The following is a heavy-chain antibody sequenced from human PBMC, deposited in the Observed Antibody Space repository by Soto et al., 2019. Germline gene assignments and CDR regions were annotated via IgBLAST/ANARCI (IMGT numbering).Heavy chain of an antibody. D-gene: IGHD3-22*01. V-gene: IGHV4-34*01. CDR2: INHSGRD. CDR3: STRAYDTNGYYRFDP. J-gene: IGHJ5*01. CDR1: GGSFSGHS. Sequence: QVQLQQWGAGLLKPSETLSLTCAVYGGSFSGHSWTWIRQSPGKGLGWIGDINHSGRDNYSPSLKSRVTISLDTSKNQFSLTLSAVTAGDTAMYDCSTRAYDTNGYYRFDPWGQGTLVTVSS.